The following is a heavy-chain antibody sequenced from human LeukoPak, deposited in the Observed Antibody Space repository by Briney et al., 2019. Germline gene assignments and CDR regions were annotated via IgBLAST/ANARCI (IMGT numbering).Heavy chain of an antibody. CDR3: ASDPPGFGEDH. CDR2: ISRSSTYI. Sequence: PGGSLRLSCAASGFTFSSYSMNWVRQAPGKGLERVSSISRSSTYIYYADSVKGRFTISRDNAENSLYLQMNSLRAEDTAAYYCASDPPGFGEDHWGQGTLVTVSS. CDR1: GFTFSSYS. V-gene: IGHV3-21*01. J-gene: IGHJ4*02. D-gene: IGHD3-10*01.